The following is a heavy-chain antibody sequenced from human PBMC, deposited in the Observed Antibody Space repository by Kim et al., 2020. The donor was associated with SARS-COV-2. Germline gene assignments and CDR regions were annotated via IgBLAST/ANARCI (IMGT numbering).Heavy chain of an antibody. CDR1: GFTLSGST. D-gene: IGHD6-19*01. CDR3: TRVNPIAGGWYDAFD. CDR2: IRSKANSYAT. Sequence: GGSLTLSCAASGFTLSGSTVHWVRQASGKGLEWVGRIRSKANSYATAYAASVKNRFTISRDDSKNTAYLQMNSLKTEDTAVYYCTRVNPIAGGWYDAFD. J-gene: IGHJ3*02. V-gene: IGHV3-73*01.